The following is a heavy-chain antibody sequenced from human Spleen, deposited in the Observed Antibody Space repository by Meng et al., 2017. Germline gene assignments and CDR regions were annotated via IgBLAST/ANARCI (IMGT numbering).Heavy chain of an antibody. J-gene: IGHJ4*02. CDR1: GGSISRSNW. CDR3: AGRVWYDRSGYNFDY. V-gene: IGHV4-4*02. Sequence: VRASQPLLLACAVSGGSISRSNWWSWVRQPPGKGLEWIGEIYHSASTTYNPSLKSRVTISVDKSKNQFSRTLSSVTAAATAVYYCAGRVWYDRSGYNFDYWGQGTLVTVSS. CDR2: IYHSAST. D-gene: IGHD3-22*01.